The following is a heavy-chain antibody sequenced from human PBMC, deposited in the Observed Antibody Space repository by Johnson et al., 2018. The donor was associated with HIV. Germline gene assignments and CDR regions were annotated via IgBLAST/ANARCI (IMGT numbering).Heavy chain of an antibody. D-gene: IGHD1-26*01. V-gene: IGHV3-66*01. Sequence: VQLVESGGGLVQPGGSLRLSCAASGFTVSRNYMTWVRQAPGKGLEWVSVIYGGGNTYYADSVKGRFTISRDNSQSTLYLQMNSLRAEDTAVYYWAREGIVGATGPGPTLQDAFEIWGQGTMVTVSS. CDR3: AREGIVGATGPGPTLQDAFEI. CDR1: GFTVSRNY. CDR2: IYGGGNT. J-gene: IGHJ3*02.